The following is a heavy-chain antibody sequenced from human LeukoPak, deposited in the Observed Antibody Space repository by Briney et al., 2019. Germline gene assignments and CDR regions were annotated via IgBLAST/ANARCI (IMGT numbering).Heavy chain of an antibody. Sequence: SSETLCLSCTVSGYSISSGYYWGWIRQPPGKVLELIGSIYHGGSTYYNPSLKSRVTMSVDTSKNQFSLKLSSVTAADTAVYYCARDPGTPSWFDPWGQGTLVTVSS. CDR3: ARDPGTPSWFDP. CDR2: IYHGGST. V-gene: IGHV4-38-2*02. D-gene: IGHD1-1*01. CDR1: GYSISSGYY. J-gene: IGHJ5*02.